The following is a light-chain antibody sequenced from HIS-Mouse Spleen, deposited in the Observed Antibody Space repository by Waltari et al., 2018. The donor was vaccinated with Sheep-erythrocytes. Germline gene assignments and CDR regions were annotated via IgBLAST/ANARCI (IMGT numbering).Light chain of an antibody. V-gene: IGKV3-20*01. Sequence: EIVLTQSPGTLSLSPGERATLSCRASQGVSSSDLAWYQQDPGQAPRLLIYGASSRATGIPDRFSGSGSGTDFTLTISRLEPEDFAVYYCQQYGSSPWTFGQGTKVEIK. J-gene: IGKJ1*01. CDR3: QQYGSSPWT. CDR2: GAS. CDR1: QGVSSSD.